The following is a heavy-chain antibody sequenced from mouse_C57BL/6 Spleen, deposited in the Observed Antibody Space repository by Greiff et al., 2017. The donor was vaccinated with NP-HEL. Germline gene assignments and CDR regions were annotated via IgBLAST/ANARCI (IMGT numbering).Heavy chain of an antibody. J-gene: IGHJ3*01. CDR2: IDPETGGT. CDR3: TRSAYGNWFAY. D-gene: IGHD2-1*01. V-gene: IGHV1-15*01. Sequence: VQVVESGAELVRPGASVTLSCKASGYTFTDYEMHWVKQTPVHGLEWIGAIDPETGGTAYNQKFKGKAILTADKSSSTAYMELRSLTSEDSAVYYCTRSAYGNWFAYWGQGTLVTVSA. CDR1: GYTFTDYE.